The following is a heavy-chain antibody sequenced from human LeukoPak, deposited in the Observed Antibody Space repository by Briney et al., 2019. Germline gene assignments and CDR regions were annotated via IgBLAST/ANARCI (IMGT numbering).Heavy chain of an antibody. J-gene: IGHJ3*02. D-gene: IGHD2-2*01. CDR2: ISTSSSHI. V-gene: IGHV3-21*06. Sequence: RGSLRLSCAASGITFSSYSMNWVRQAPEKVLEWVSSISTSSSHIYYAASVKGRFTISRDNAKNSLYLQMNSLRAEDTAVYYCARESCSSTRCYGFDIWGQGTMVTVSS. CDR1: GITFSSYS. CDR3: ARESCSSTRCYGFDI.